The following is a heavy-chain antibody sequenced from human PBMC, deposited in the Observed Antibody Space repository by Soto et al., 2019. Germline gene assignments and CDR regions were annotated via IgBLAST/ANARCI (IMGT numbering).Heavy chain of an antibody. CDR1: GGTFSSYA. J-gene: IGHJ6*02. CDR3: AREDARRSYYPNSGYYYVMDV. D-gene: IGHD3-10*01. V-gene: IGHV1-69*13. Sequence: ASLKVSCKASGGTFSSYAISWARQAPEQGLEWMGGIIPIFGTANYAQKFQGRVTITADESTSTAYMELSSLRSEDTAVYYCAREDARRSYYPNSGYYYVMDVWGQGTTDTVSS. CDR2: IIPIFGTA.